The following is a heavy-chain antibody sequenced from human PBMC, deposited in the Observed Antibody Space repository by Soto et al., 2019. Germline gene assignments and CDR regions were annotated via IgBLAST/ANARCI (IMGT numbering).Heavy chain of an antibody. V-gene: IGHV1-69*06. D-gene: IGHD3-10*01. CDR1: GGTFIRDI. Sequence: QVQLVQSGAEVKKPGSSVKVSCRASGGTFIRDIVTWVRQAPGQGLEWMGGITPIFSTTNYAQKLRGRVTITADKSTNTAYMELSSLTSEDTAVYYCARGGGSGTYNAAYFDFWGQGTLVTVSS. J-gene: IGHJ4*02. CDR2: ITPIFSTT. CDR3: ARGGGSGTYNAAYFDF.